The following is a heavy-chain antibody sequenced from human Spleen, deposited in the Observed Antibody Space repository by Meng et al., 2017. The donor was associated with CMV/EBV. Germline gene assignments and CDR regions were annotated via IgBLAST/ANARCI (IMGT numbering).Heavy chain of an antibody. CDR3: AVTNPHNYYGMDV. CDR2: INPSGSNT. CDR1: GYTFTGYY. D-gene: IGHD4-11*01. V-gene: IGHV1-46*01. J-gene: IGHJ6*02. Sequence: ASVKVSCKASGYTFTGYYMHWVRQAPGQGLEWMGIINPSGSNTRYAQKFQGRVTMTRDTSTSTVYMELSSLRSEDTAVYYCAVTNPHNYYGMDVWGQGTTVTVSS.